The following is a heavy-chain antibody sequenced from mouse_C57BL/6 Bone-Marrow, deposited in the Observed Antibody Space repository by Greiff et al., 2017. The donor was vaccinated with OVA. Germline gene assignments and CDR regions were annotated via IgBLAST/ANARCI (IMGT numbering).Heavy chain of an antibody. CDR2: INPYNGGT. J-gene: IGHJ4*01. CDR3: ARSNYDRAMDY. D-gene: IGHD2-4*01. CDR1: GYTFTDYY. V-gene: IGHV1-19*01. Sequence: EVKLQESGPVLVKPGASVKMSCKASGYTFTDYYMNWVKQSHGKSLEWIGVINPYNGGTSYNQKFKGKATLTVDKSSSTAYMELNSLTSEDSAVYYCARSNYDRAMDYWGQGTSVTVSS.